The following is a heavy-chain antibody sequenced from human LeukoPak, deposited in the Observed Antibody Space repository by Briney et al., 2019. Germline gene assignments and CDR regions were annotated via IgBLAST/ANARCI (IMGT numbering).Heavy chain of an antibody. CDR1: GYTFTSYG. CDR2: INPNSGGT. Sequence: ASVKVSCKASGYTFTSYGISWVRQAPGQGLEWMGWINPNSGGTNYAQKFQGRVTMTRDTSISTAYMELGRLRSDDTAVYYCARGHIVVVPAAPGYWGQGTLVTVSS. J-gene: IGHJ4*02. V-gene: IGHV1-2*02. D-gene: IGHD2-2*01. CDR3: ARGHIVVVPAAPGY.